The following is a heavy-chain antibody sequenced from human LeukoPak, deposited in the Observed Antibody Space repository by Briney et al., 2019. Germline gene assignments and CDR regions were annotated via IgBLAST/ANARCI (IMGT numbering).Heavy chain of an antibody. CDR1: GFTFSSYG. V-gene: IGHV3-30*02. Sequence: PGGSLRLSCAASGFTFSSYGMHWVRQAPGKGLEWVAFIRYDGSNKYYADSVKGRFTISRDNSKNTLYLQMNSLRAEDTAVYYCASPDSYYYGSGSSPNDAFDIWGQGTMVTVSS. D-gene: IGHD3-10*01. CDR2: IRYDGSNK. CDR3: ASPDSYYYGSGSSPNDAFDI. J-gene: IGHJ3*02.